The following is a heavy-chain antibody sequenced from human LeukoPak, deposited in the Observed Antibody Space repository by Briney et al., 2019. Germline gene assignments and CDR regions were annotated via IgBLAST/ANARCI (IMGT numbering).Heavy chain of an antibody. Sequence: SETLSLTCTVSGGSISSYYWSWIRQPPGKGLEWSGYIYYSGSTNYNPSLKSRVTISVDTSKNQFSLKLSSVTAADTAVYYCARTARYYDSSGYPFSLDYWGQGTLVTVSS. J-gene: IGHJ4*02. V-gene: IGHV4-59*08. CDR3: ARTARYYDSSGYPFSLDY. CDR2: IYYSGST. D-gene: IGHD3-22*01. CDR1: GGSISSYY.